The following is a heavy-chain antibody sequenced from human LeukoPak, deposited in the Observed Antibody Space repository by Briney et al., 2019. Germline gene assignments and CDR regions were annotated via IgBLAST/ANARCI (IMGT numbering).Heavy chain of an antibody. V-gene: IGHV3-23*01. Sequence: PGGSLRLSCAASGFTFSSYAMSWVRQAPGKGLEWVSAISGSGGSTYYADSVKGRFTISRDNSKNTLYLQMNSLRAEDTAVYYCAREGPRDIVATRLGGQDYWGQGTLVTVSS. D-gene: IGHD5-12*01. J-gene: IGHJ4*02. CDR3: AREGPRDIVATRLGGQDY. CDR1: GFTFSSYA. CDR2: ISGSGGST.